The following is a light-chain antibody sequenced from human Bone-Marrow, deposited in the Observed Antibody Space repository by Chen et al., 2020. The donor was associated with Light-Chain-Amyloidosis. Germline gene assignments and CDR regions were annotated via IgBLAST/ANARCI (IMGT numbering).Light chain of an antibody. CDR1: DLPTKY. V-gene: IGLV3-25*03. J-gene: IGLJ2*01. Sequence: SYELTHPPSVSVSPGQPARITCSGDDLPTKYAYWYQQKPGQAPVLVIHRDTERPSGISERFSGARSGTTATLTISGVQAEDEDDYHCQSADSSGTYEVIVGGGTKLTVL. CDR2: RDT. CDR3: QSADSSGTYEVI.